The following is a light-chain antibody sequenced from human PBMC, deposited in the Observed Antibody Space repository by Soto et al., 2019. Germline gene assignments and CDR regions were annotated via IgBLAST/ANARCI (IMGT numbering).Light chain of an antibody. J-gene: IGLJ1*01. CDR2: EVT. Sequence: QSVLTQPPSVSGAPGQRVTISCTGSSSNIGAHYDVHWYQQLPGTGPKLIIYEVTDRPSGVSNRFSGSKSGNTASLTISGLQAEDEAEYYCSSYTNINTRACVFGTGTKVTVL. V-gene: IGLV1-40*01. CDR3: SSYTNINTRACV. CDR1: SSNIGAHYD.